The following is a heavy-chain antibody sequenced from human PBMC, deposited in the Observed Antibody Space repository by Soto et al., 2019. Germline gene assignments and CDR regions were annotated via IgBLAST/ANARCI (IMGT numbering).Heavy chain of an antibody. V-gene: IGHV1-69*13. CDR2: IIPIFGTA. CDR3: ARAYDSSSWYRRYYYYGMDV. D-gene: IGHD6-13*01. Sequence: VNVSCKASGGTFSSYAISWVRQAPGQGGEWMGGIIPIFGTANYAQKFQGRVTITADESTSTAYMELSSLRSEDTAVYYCARAYDSSSWYRRYYYYGMDVWGQGTTVTVSS. CDR1: GGTFSSYA. J-gene: IGHJ6*02.